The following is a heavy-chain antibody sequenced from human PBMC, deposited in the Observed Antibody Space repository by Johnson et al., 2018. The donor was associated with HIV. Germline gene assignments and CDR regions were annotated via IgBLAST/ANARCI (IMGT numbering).Heavy chain of an antibody. Sequence: VQLVESGGGVVQPGRSLRLSCAASGFTFSSYAMSWVRQAPGKGLEWVSGINWNGGSTSYADPVKGRFTISRDNAKNSLYLQMNSLRAEDTAVYYCAIIAVAVSGDAFDIWGQGTMVTVSS. CDR3: AIIAVAVSGDAFDI. V-gene: IGHV3-20*04. CDR1: GFTFSSYA. J-gene: IGHJ3*02. CDR2: INWNGGST. D-gene: IGHD6-19*01.